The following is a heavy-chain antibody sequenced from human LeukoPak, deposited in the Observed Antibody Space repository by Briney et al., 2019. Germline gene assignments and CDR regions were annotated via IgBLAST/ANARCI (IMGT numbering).Heavy chain of an antibody. CDR1: GFTFSSYA. Sequence: PGGSLRLSCAASGFTFSSYAMSWVRQAPGKGLEWVSAISGSGGSTYYADSVKGRFTISRDNAKNSLYLQMNSLRAEDTAVYYCAREAVWSVGWDYYYGLDVWGQGTTVTVSS. V-gene: IGHV3-23*01. D-gene: IGHD1-1*01. CDR2: ISGSGGST. CDR3: AREAVWSVGWDYYYGLDV. J-gene: IGHJ6*02.